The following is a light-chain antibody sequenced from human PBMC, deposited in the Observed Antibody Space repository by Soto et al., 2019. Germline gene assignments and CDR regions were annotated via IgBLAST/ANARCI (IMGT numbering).Light chain of an antibody. J-gene: IGKJ1*01. CDR3: QQYVSSVT. CDR2: GAS. V-gene: IGKV3-20*01. Sequence: EIVLTQSPGSLSLSPGERATLSCRASQSVDSSFFAWYQQKPGQAPRLLIYGASNRATGIPDRFSGSGYGTDFTLNISSLEPEDFAVYYCQQYVSSVTFGQGTKVEIK. CDR1: QSVDSSF.